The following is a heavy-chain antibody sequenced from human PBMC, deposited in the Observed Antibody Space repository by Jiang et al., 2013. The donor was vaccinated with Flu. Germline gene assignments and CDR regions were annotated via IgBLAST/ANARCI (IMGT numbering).Heavy chain of an antibody. J-gene: IGHJ2*01. CDR3: ARAHSSDWMWYLDL. D-gene: IGHD3-22*01. V-gene: IGHV3-7*01. Sequence: FVDSVKGRFTISRDTAAKSLYLQMNNLRGEDTAVYYCARAHSSDWMWYLDLWGRGTLVTVSS.